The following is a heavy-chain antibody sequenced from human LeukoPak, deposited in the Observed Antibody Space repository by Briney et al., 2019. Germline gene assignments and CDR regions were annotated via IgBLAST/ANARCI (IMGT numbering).Heavy chain of an antibody. J-gene: IGHJ4*02. D-gene: IGHD6-6*01. CDR2: INHSGST. CDR3: ARRLGSTSSGYDY. Sequence: SETLSLTCAVYVGSFRGYYWSWIRQPPGKGLEWIGEINHSGSTNYNPSLKSRVTISVDTSKNQFSLKLSSVTAADTAVYYCARRLGSTSSGYDYWGQGTLVTVSS. V-gene: IGHV4-34*01. CDR1: VGSFRGYY.